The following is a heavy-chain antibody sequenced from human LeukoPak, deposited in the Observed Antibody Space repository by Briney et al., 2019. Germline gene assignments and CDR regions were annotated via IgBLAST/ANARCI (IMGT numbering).Heavy chain of an antibody. V-gene: IGHV4-39*01. CDR3: ATDEFWSGYYAHY. Sequence: SETLSLTCTVSGGSISSSSYYWGWIRQPPGKELEWIGSIYYSGSTYYNPSLKSRVTISVDTSKNQFSLKLSSVTAADTAVYYCATDEFWSGYYAHYWGQGTLVTVSS. CDR2: IYYSGST. D-gene: IGHD3-3*01. CDR1: GGSISSSSYY. J-gene: IGHJ4*02.